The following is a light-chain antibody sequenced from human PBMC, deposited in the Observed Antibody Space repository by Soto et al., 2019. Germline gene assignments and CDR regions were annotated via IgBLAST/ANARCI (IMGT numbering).Light chain of an antibody. CDR1: QSVSNNY. CDR3: QQYGSSGT. V-gene: IGKV3-20*01. Sequence: DIVLPQSPGTLSLFPGERATLSWRASQSVSNNYLAWYQQKPGQAPRLLIYGASNRATGIPDRFSGSGSGTDFTLTISRLEPEDFAVYYCQQYGSSGTFGQGTKVDIK. CDR2: GAS. J-gene: IGKJ1*01.